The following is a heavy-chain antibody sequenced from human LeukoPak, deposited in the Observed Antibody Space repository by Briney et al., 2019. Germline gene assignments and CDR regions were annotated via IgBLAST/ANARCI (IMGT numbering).Heavy chain of an antibody. CDR2: ISGSGGST. D-gene: IGHD3-22*01. Sequence: GGSLRLSCAASGFTFSSYAMSWVRQAPGKGLEWVSAISGSGGSTYYADSVKGRFTISRDNSKNTLYLQMNSLRAEDTAVYYCAKVSYDSGGYWTGAFDIWGQGTMVTVSS. CDR1: GFTFSSYA. V-gene: IGHV3-23*01. J-gene: IGHJ3*02. CDR3: AKVSYDSGGYWTGAFDI.